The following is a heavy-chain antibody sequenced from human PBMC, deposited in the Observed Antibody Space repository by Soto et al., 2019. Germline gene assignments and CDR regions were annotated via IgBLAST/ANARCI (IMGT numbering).Heavy chain of an antibody. CDR2: INTDGSST. V-gene: IGHV3-74*01. CDR1: GFTFSSFW. CDR3: ANSGVDTFGLSY. D-gene: IGHD5-18*01. J-gene: IGHJ4*02. Sequence: EVKLLESGGGLVQPGGSLRLSCAVSGFTFSSFWMHWVRQAPGEGLVWVSRINTDGSSTSYADSVKGRFTISRDNAKNTLYLQMNSLRVEDTAMYFCANSGVDTFGLSYWGQGTLVTVSS.